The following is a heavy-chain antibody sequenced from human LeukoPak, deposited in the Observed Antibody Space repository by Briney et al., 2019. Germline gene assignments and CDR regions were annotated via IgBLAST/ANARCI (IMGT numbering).Heavy chain of an antibody. Sequence: GRSLRLSCAASGFTFSTYGMHWVRQAPGRGLEWVAVIWYDGNNKYYADSVKGRFTISRDNSKNTLYLQMNSLRADDTAVYYCARDYYDSSGLTFGAFDISGQGTMVTVSS. CDR2: IWYDGNNK. D-gene: IGHD3-22*01. CDR3: ARDYYDSSGLTFGAFDI. CDR1: GFTFSTYG. J-gene: IGHJ3*02. V-gene: IGHV3-33*01.